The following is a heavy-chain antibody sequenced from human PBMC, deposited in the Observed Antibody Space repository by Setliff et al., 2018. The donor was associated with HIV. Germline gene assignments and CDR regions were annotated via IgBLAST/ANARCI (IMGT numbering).Heavy chain of an antibody. CDR1: GFTFSSYA. CDR2: IWYDGSNK. D-gene: IGHD6-13*01. V-gene: IGHV3-33*03. Sequence: GGSLRLSCAASGFTFSSYAMHWVRQAPGKGLEWVAVIWYDGSNKYYADSVKGRFTISRDTAKNSLYLQMNSLRAEDTAVYYCAKDGVAAAGTGGYYYMDVWGKGTTVTVSS. CDR3: AKDGVAAAGTGGYYYMDV. J-gene: IGHJ6*03.